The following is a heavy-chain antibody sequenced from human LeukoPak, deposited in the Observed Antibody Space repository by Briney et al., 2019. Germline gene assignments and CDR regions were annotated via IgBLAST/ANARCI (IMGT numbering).Heavy chain of an antibody. CDR1: GFTFSSYG. V-gene: IGHV3-21*01. D-gene: IGHD3-3*01. Sequence: PGGSLRLSCAASGFTFSSYGMSWVRQAPGKGLEWVSSISSSSSYIYYADSVKGRFTISRDNAKNSLYLQMNSLRAEDTAVYYCARSHDFWSGQYYYYYMDVWGKGTTVTVSS. CDR3: ARSHDFWSGQYYYYYMDV. J-gene: IGHJ6*03. CDR2: ISSSSSYI.